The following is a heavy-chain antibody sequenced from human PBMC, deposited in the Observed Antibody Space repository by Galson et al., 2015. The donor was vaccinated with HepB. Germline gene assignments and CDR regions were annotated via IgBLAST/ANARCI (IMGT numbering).Heavy chain of an antibody. Sequence: SVKVSCKASGYTFTSYAINRVRQAPGQRLEWMGGIIPIFGTANYAQKFQGRVTITADESTSTAYMELSSLRSEDTAVYYCASTCYIAARLSSYFDYWGQGTLVTVSS. CDR3: ASTCYIAARLSSYFDY. CDR1: GYTFTSYA. V-gene: IGHV1-69*13. J-gene: IGHJ4*02. CDR2: IIPIFGTA. D-gene: IGHD6-6*01.